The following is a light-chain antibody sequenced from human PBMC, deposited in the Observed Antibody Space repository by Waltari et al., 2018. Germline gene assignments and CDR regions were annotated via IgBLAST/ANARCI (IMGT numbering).Light chain of an antibody. CDR1: QSISSW. CDR2: KAS. V-gene: IGKV1-5*03. J-gene: IGKJ1*01. CDR3: QQYNSYGT. Sequence: DIQMTQSPSTLSASVGDRVTITCRASQSISSWLAWYQQKPGKAPKLLIYKASSLESWVPSRFSGSGSGTEFTLTISSLQTDDFATYYCQQYNSYGTFGQGTKVEIK.